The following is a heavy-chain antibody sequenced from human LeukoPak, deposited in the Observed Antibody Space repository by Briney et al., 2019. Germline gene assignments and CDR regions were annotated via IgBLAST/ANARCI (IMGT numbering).Heavy chain of an antibody. Sequence: SETLSLTCTVSGGSIRSYYWSWIRQPPGKGLEWIGYIYYSGSTNYNPSLKSRVTISVDTSKNQFSLKLSSVTAADTAVYYCARQGAGVPFDYWGRGTLVTVSS. CDR1: GGSIRSYY. CDR2: IYYSGST. D-gene: IGHD3-10*01. CDR3: ARQGAGVPFDY. J-gene: IGHJ4*02. V-gene: IGHV4-59*08.